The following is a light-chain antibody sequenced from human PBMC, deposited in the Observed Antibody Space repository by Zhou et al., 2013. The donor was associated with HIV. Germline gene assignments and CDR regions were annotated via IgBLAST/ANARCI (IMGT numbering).Light chain of an antibody. Sequence: ETVLTQSPGTLSLSPGEKATLSCRASQNVSRSFLAWYQQKPGQAPRLLIYGASSRATGIPDRFIGSGSGTDFTLTISRLDLDRFCSVYCLAPCSFKVYVGPFG. V-gene: IGKV3-20*01. J-gene: IGKJ1*01. CDR2: GAS. CDR1: QNVSRSF. CDR3: LAPCSFKVYVGP.